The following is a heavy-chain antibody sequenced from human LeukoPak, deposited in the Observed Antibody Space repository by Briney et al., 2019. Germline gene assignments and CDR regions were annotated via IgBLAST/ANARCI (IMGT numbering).Heavy chain of an antibody. Sequence: KPSETLSLTCTVSGGSISSYYWSWIRQPPGKGLEWIGYIYYSGSTNYNPSLKSRVTISVDTSKNQFSLKLSSVTAADTAVYYCAREGARWEPSFSAFDIWGQGTMVTVSS. J-gene: IGHJ3*02. V-gene: IGHV4-59*01. CDR3: AREGARWEPSFSAFDI. D-gene: IGHD1-26*01. CDR2: IYYSGST. CDR1: GGSISSYY.